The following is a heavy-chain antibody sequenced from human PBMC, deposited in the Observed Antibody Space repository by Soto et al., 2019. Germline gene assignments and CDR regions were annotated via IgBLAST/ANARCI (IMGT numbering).Heavy chain of an antibody. J-gene: IGHJ4*02. V-gene: IGHV3-23*01. Sequence: EVQLLESGGGLVQPGGSLRLSCAASGFTFSSYAMSWVRLAPGKGLEWVSAISGSGDDTYYADSVRGRFTISRDNSKNTLYLQMNSLRAEDTAVYYCAKDRPYYDISTAYYSNYFDYWGQGTLVTVSS. CDR1: GFTFSSYA. D-gene: IGHD3-9*01. CDR2: ISGSGDDT. CDR3: AKDRPYYDISTAYYSNYFDY.